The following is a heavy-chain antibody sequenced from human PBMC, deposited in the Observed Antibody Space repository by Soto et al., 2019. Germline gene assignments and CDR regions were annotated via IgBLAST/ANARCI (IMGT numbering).Heavy chain of an antibody. Sequence: GASVKVSCKASGGTFSCYTMHWVRQAPGQGLEWMGIINPSGGSTSYAQKFQGRVTMTRDTSTSTVYMELSSLRSEDTAVYYCARDDATIGIEYWGQGTLVTVSS. D-gene: IGHD5-12*01. J-gene: IGHJ4*02. CDR2: INPSGGST. V-gene: IGHV1-46*01. CDR1: GGTFSCYT. CDR3: ARDDATIGIEY.